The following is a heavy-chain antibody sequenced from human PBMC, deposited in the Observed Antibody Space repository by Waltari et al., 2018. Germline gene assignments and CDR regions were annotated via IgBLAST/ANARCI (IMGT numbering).Heavy chain of an antibody. CDR1: GGSISSYY. J-gene: IGHJ5*02. V-gene: IGHV4-59*01. CDR2: IYYSGST. CDR3: AREVTSIAAEGWFDP. Sequence: QVQLQESGPGLVKPSETLSLTCTVSGGSISSYYWSWIRQPPGKGLEWIGYIYYSGSTNYNPSLKSRVTISVDTSKNQFSLKLSSVTAADTAVYYCAREVTSIAAEGWFDPWGQGTLVTVSS. D-gene: IGHD6-6*01.